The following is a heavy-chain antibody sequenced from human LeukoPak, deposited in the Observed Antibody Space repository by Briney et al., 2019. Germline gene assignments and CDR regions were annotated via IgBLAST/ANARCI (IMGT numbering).Heavy chain of an antibody. CDR3: ARTSSSWYPRTYYYYGMDV. V-gene: IGHV1-46*01. CDR1: GYTFTSYY. D-gene: IGHD6-13*01. CDR2: INPSGGST. J-gene: IGHJ6*02. Sequence: ASVKVSCKASGYTFTSYYMHWVRQAPGQGLEWMGIINPSGGSTSYAQKFQGRVTMTRDTSTSTVYMELRSLRSDDTAVYYCARTSSSWYPRTYYYYGMDVWGQGTTVTVSS.